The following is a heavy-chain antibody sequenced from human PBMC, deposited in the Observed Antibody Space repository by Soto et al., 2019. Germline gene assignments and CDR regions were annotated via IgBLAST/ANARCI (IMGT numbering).Heavy chain of an antibody. CDR2: MNPNSGNT. CDR3: ARALTIFGVVISFDI. CDR1: GYTFTSYD. Sequence: ASVKVSCKASGYTFTSYDINWVRQATGQGLEWMGWMNPNSGNTGYAQKFQGRVTMTRNTSISTAYMELSSLGSEDTAVYYCARALTIFGVVISFDIWGQGTMVTVSS. J-gene: IGHJ3*02. V-gene: IGHV1-8*01. D-gene: IGHD3-3*01.